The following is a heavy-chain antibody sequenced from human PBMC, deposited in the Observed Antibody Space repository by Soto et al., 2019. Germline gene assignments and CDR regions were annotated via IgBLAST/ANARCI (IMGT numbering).Heavy chain of an antibody. J-gene: IGHJ4*02. V-gene: IGHV4-39*01. CDR3: ARLGFNVGIAASHFDY. D-gene: IGHD6-13*01. CDR1: DGSISSCSYY. CDR2: IYYSGST. Sequence: PSETLSLTCTVSDGSISSCSYYWGWIRQPPGKGLEWIGSIYYSGSTYYNPSLKSRVTISVDTSKNQFSLKLSSVTAADTAVYYCARLGFNVGIAASHFDYWGQGTLVTVSS.